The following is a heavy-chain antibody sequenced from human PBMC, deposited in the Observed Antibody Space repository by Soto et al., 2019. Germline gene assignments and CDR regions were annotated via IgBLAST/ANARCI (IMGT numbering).Heavy chain of an antibody. J-gene: IGHJ4*02. CDR2: ISAYNGNT. Sequence: QVKLVQSGTEVKKPGASRKVSCKASGSSVATSGISWVRQAPGQGLEWMGWISAYNGNTNYDQKLQDRVTMTTDTSTSTAYLELRSLRSGDTAVYYCVRAGKYYDSSGYANWGQGTLVTVSS. V-gene: IGHV1-18*01. CDR3: VRAGKYYDSSGYAN. CDR1: GSSVATSG. D-gene: IGHD3-22*01.